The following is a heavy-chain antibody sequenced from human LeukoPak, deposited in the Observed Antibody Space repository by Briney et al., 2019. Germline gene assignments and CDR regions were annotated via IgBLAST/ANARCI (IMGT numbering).Heavy chain of an antibody. CDR2: IFYSGST. CDR1: SGSISTSNYY. D-gene: IGHD2-2*01. Sequence: PSETLSLTCTVSSGSISTSNYYWGWVRQPPGKALEWIGNIFYSGSTYYSPSLKSRVTISLDTSRNQFSLKLSSVTAADTAVYYCARLRSVVPVYPGARRGYYFDYWGQGTLVTVSS. CDR3: ARLRSVVPVYPGARRGYYFDY. J-gene: IGHJ4*02. V-gene: IGHV4-39*07.